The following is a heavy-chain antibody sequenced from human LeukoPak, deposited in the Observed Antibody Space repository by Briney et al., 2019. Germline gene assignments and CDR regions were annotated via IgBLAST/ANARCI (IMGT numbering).Heavy chain of an antibody. CDR3: ARGTVIRYSSSVSPFDY. J-gene: IGHJ4*02. CDR1: GFTLSSYS. Sequence: GGSLRLSCAASGFTLSSYSMNWVRQTPGKGLEWVSSISSSSSYIYYADSVKGRFTISRDNAKKLLYLQMNSLRAEDTAVYYCARGTVIRYSSSVSPFDYWGQGTLVTVSS. D-gene: IGHD6-13*01. CDR2: ISSSSSYI. V-gene: IGHV3-21*04.